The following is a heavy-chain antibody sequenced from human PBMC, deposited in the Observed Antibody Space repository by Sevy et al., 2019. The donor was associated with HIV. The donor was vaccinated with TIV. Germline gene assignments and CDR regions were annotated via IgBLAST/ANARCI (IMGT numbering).Heavy chain of an antibody. J-gene: IGHJ4*02. CDR2: ISGSGGST. CDR3: ARVYSGYYNS. CDR1: GFTFSSYA. Sequence: GGSLRLSCAASGFTFSSYAMSWVRQAPGKGLEWVSAISGSGGSTYYADSVKGRFTISRDNAKNSLYLQMNSLRAEDTAVYYCARVYSGYYNSWGQGTLVTVSS. V-gene: IGHV3-23*01. D-gene: IGHD1-26*01.